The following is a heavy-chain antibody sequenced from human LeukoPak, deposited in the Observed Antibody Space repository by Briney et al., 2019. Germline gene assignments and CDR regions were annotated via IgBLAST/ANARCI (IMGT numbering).Heavy chain of an antibody. D-gene: IGHD1-26*01. CDR1: GNYW. V-gene: IGHV3-74*01. Sequence: GGSLRLSCAASGNYWMHWVRQAPGKGLVWVSHINSDGSWTSYADSVKGRFTISKDNAKNSLYLQMNSLRADGTAVYYCARDKIVGPTTLDYWGQGTLVTVSS. CDR2: INSDGSWT. CDR3: ARDKIVGPTTLDY. J-gene: IGHJ4*02.